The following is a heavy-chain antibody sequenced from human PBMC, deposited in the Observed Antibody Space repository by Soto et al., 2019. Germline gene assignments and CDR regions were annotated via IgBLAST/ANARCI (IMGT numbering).Heavy chain of an antibody. D-gene: IGHD1-26*01. CDR1: RGTFSKYI. CDR3: AEGRYSIAMVYYYGMDV. J-gene: IGHJ6*02. Sequence: QAQLEQSGGEVKKPGSSVKVSCKASRGTFSKYIITWVRQAPGDGLEWVGGIIPIFGTANYAQKFQGRVTITAGEYTRTCYVECNHRRSEGTAVCYGAEGRYSIAMVYYYGMDVWGQGTTVTVS. CDR2: IIPIFGTA. V-gene: IGHV1-69*01.